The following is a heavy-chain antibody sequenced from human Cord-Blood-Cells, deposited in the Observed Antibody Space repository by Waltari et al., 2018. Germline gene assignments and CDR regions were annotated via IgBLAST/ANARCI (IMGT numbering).Heavy chain of an antibody. CDR1: GGSFSGYY. D-gene: IGHD3-22*01. Sequence: QVQLQQWGAGLLKPSETLSLTCAVYGGSFSGYYWSWIRQPPGKGLEWIGEINHSGSTNYNPSLKSRVTISVDTSKNQFSLKLSSVTAADTAVYYCARKRYYDSSGYYYFKKNDAFDIWGQG. V-gene: IGHV4-34*01. CDR3: ARKRYYDSSGYYYFKKNDAFDI. J-gene: IGHJ3*02. CDR2: INHSGST.